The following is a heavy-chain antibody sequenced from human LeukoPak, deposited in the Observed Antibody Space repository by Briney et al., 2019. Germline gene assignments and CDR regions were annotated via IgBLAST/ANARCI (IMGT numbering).Heavy chain of an antibody. V-gene: IGHV3-23*01. J-gene: IGHJ3*02. CDR3: ARDTHYYGSGSPAFDI. Sequence: GGSLRLSCAASGFTFSSYGMSWVRQAPGKGLEWVSAISGSGGSTYYADSVKGRFAISRDNAKNSLYLQMNSLRAEDTALYYCARDTHYYGSGSPAFDIWGQGTMVTVSS. D-gene: IGHD3-10*01. CDR1: GFTFSSYG. CDR2: ISGSGGST.